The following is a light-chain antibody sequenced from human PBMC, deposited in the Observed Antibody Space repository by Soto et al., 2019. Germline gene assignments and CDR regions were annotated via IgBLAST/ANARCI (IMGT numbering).Light chain of an antibody. CDR3: QQYCSSPWT. CDR2: GAS. CDR1: RSGSSC. Sequence: VVTQWPANGPLSQGERATLSCMASRSGSSCLAWYQQKPGQAPRLLIYGASSRATGIPARFSGSGSGTDFSLTISRLEPEDFSVYYCQQYCSSPWTFGQGTKVDIK. V-gene: IGKV3-20*01. J-gene: IGKJ1*01.